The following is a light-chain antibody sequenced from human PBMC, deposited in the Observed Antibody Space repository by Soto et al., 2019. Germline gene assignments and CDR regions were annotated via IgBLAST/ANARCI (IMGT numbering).Light chain of an antibody. V-gene: IGKV1-9*01. Sequence: DIQMTQSPSSLSASVGDRVTITCRAGQCISSYLAWYQQKPGKAPKLLMYVASTLQSGVPSRFSGSGYGTEFTLTISRLQPGDFATYYCQHLNRYPRPITFGQGTRLEIK. CDR3: QHLNRYPRPIT. J-gene: IGKJ5*01. CDR1: QCISSY. CDR2: VAS.